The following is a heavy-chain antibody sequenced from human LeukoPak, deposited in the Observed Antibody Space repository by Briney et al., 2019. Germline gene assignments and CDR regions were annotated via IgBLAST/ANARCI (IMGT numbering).Heavy chain of an antibody. CDR2: ISYDGSNK. CDR1: GFTFSSYA. V-gene: IGHV3-30-3*01. Sequence: GGSLRLSCAASGFTFSSYAMHWVRQAPGKGLEWVAVISYDGSNKYYADSVKGRFTISRDNAKNTVYLQMNSLRAEDTAVYYCARVESSSHFDYWGQGTLVTVSS. D-gene: IGHD6-13*01. J-gene: IGHJ4*02. CDR3: ARVESSSHFDY.